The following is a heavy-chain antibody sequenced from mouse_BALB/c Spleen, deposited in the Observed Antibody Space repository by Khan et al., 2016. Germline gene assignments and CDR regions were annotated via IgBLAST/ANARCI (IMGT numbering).Heavy chain of an antibody. CDR3: AFITTVVAMDY. J-gene: IGHJ4*01. V-gene: IGHV3-2*02. CDR2: ISYSGST. Sequence: EVKLQESGPGLVKPSQSLSLTCTVTGYSITSDYAWNWIRQFPGNKLEWMGYISYSGSTSYNPSLKSRISITRDTSKNQFFLQLNSVTTEDTATYYCAFITTVVAMDYWGQGTSVTVSS. D-gene: IGHD1-1*01. CDR1: GYSITSDYA.